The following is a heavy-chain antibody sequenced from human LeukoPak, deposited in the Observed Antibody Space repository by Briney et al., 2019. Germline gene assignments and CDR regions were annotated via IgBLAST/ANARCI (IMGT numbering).Heavy chain of an antibody. CDR3: AKDLKYGDYGGFDY. V-gene: IGHV3-53*01. J-gene: IGHJ4*02. CDR2: IYSGGST. D-gene: IGHD4-17*01. Sequence: GGSLRLPCAASGFTVSSNYMSWVRQAPGKGLEWVSVIYSGGSTYYADSVKGRFTISRDNSKNTLYLQMNSLRAEDTAVYYCAKDLKYGDYGGFDYWGQGTLVTVSS. CDR1: GFTVSSNY.